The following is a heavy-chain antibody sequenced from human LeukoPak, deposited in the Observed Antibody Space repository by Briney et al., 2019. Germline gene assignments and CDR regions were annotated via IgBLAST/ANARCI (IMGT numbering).Heavy chain of an antibody. Sequence: GGSLRLSCAASGFTLSSYEMNWVRQAPGEGLEWLSAVSGSGGSTYYADSVKGRFTISRDNSKNSLFLQMSSLRAEDTAVCYCATVAYFDASFWGQGTLVTVSS. CDR2: VSGSGGST. CDR3: ATVAYFDASF. CDR1: GFTLSSYE. V-gene: IGHV3-23*01. J-gene: IGHJ4*02. D-gene: IGHD2/OR15-2a*01.